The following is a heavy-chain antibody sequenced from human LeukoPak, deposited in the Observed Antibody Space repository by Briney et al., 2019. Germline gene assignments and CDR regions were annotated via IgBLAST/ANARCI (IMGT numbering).Heavy chain of an antibody. CDR2: INPKSGGT. Sequence: ASVKVSCKASGYTFTGHYMHWVRQAPGQGLERMGWINPKSGGTNYAQKFQGWVTMTRDTSISTAYMELSRLRSDDTAVYYCARDIDGMDVWGQGTTVTVSS. D-gene: IGHD3-16*02. CDR3: ARDIDGMDV. CDR1: GYTFTGHY. V-gene: IGHV1-2*04. J-gene: IGHJ6*02.